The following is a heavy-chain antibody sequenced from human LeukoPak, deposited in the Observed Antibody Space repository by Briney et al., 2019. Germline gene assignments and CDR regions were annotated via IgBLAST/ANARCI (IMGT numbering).Heavy chain of an antibody. CDR3: ARGVYSSSCFDY. V-gene: IGHV1-69*04. Sequence: SVKVSCKASGGTFSSYASSWVRQPPGQGLEWMGRIIPILGIANYAQRFQGRVTITADKSTSTAYMELSSLRSEDTAVYYCARGVYSSSCFDYWGQGTLVTVSS. CDR2: IIPILGIA. CDR1: GGTFSSYA. D-gene: IGHD6-6*01. J-gene: IGHJ4*02.